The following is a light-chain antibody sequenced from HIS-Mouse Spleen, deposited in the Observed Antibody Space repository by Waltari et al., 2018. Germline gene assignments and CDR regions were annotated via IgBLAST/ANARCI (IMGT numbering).Light chain of an antibody. Sequence: DIVMTQSPLSLPVTPGEPASISCRPSQSLLHSNGYTYLDWYLQKPGPSPQLLIYLGSNRASGVPDRFSGSGSGTDFTLKISRVEAEDVGVYYCMQALQTPITFGQGTRLEIK. J-gene: IGKJ5*01. CDR3: MQALQTPIT. CDR1: QSLLHSNGYTY. V-gene: IGKV2-28*01. CDR2: LGS.